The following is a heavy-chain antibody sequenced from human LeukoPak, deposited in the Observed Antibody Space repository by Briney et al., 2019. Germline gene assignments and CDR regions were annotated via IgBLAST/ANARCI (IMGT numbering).Heavy chain of an antibody. Sequence: GGSLRLFCAASGFTFSSYSMNWVRQAPGKGLEWVSSISSSGTYIYYADSVKGRFTISRDNAKNSLYLQMNSLRAEDTAVYYCARDRGGNWNYASDYWGQGTLVIVSS. J-gene: IGHJ4*02. V-gene: IGHV3-21*01. CDR2: ISSSGTYI. CDR3: ARDRGGNWNYASDY. D-gene: IGHD1-7*01. CDR1: GFTFSSYS.